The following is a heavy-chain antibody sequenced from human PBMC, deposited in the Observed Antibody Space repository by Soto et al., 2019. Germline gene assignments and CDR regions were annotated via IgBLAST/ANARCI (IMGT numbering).Heavy chain of an antibody. V-gene: IGHV4-30-4*01. CDR1: GGSISSGDYY. CDR2: IYYSGST. J-gene: IGHJ4*02. Sequence: TLSLTCTVSGGSISSGDYYWSWIRQPPGKGLEWIGYIYYSGSTYYNPSLKSRVTISVDTSKNQFSLKLSSVTAADTAVYYCARAQGNYYDSSGYPTVWGQGTLVTVSS. D-gene: IGHD3-22*01. CDR3: ARAQGNYYDSSGYPTV.